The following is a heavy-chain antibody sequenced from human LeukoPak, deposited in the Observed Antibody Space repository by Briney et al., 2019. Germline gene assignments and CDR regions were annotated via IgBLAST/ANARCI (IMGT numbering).Heavy chain of an antibody. CDR1: GFTVGNNC. CDR2: IFSHGET. J-gene: IGHJ4*02. Sequence: GGSLRLSCAASGFTVGNNCMNWVRQAPGKGLEWVSLIFSHGETSYADSVKGRFTISRDNSKNTLYLQMNGLRVEDTAVYYCARDPPAVSINTYAWGQGTLVTVSS. V-gene: IGHV3-66*01. D-gene: IGHD2-8*01. CDR3: ARDPPAVSINTYA.